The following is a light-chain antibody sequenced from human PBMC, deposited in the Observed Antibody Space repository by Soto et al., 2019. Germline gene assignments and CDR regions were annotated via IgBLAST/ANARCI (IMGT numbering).Light chain of an antibody. CDR1: QSVSIN. J-gene: IGKJ1*01. CDR2: CAS. V-gene: IGKV3-15*01. Sequence: EIVMTQSPATLSMSPGERATLSCRASQSVSINLAWSQQKPGQAPRLLIYCASTRATGIPARFSGGGSGTEVTLNISSLQSEDFAVYDCQKYNDWPPRWTCGQGTKVEIK. CDR3: QKYNDWPPRWT.